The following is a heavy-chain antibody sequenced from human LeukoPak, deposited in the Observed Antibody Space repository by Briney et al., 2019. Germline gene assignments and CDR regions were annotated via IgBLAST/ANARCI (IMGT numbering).Heavy chain of an antibody. CDR3: ARVSIPAAGLFWFDP. J-gene: IGHJ5*02. CDR1: GGSISSYY. Sequence: SETLSLTCTVSGGSISSYYWIWIRQPPGKGLEWIGYIYYSGSTNYNPSLKSRVTISVDTSKNQFSLKLSSVTAADTAVYYCARVSIPAAGLFWFDPWGQGTLVTVSS. D-gene: IGHD2-2*01. CDR2: IYYSGST. V-gene: IGHV4-59*01.